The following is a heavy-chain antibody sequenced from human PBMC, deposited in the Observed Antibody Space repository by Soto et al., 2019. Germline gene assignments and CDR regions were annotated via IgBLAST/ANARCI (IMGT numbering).Heavy chain of an antibody. D-gene: IGHD6-19*01. CDR1: GGTMSSYA. J-gene: IGHJ3*02. Sequence: SVKVSCKASGGTMSSYASSWRRQAPGQGLEWMGGIIPIFGTANYAQKFQGRVTITADESTSTAYMELSSLRSEDTAVYYCASGGSGWYSWTAFDIWGQGTMVTV. CDR2: IIPIFGTA. V-gene: IGHV1-69*01. CDR3: ASGGSGWYSWTAFDI.